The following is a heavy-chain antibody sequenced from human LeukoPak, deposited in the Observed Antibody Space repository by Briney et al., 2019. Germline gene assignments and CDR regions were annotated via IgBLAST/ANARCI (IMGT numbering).Heavy chain of an antibody. CDR1: GYTFTPYG. V-gene: IGHV1-18*01. CDR2: ISAYNGNT. CDR3: ARGYQLQTGDY. J-gene: IGHJ4*02. Sequence: APVKVSCKASGYTFTPYGISWVRQAPGQGLEWMEWISAYNGNTYYAQKLQGRVTMTTDTSTSTAYMELRSLRSDDTAVYYCARGYQLQTGDYWGQGTLVTVSS. D-gene: IGHD2-2*01.